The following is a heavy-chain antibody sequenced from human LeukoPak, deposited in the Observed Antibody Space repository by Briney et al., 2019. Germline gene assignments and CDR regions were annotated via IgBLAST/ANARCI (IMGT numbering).Heavy chain of an antibody. D-gene: IGHD6-13*01. Sequence: SETLSLTCAVYGGSFSGYYWSWIRQPPGKGLEWIGEINHSGSTNYNPSLKSRVTISVDTSKNQFSLKPSSVTAADTAVYYCARGLGYSSSWYRWDWFDPWGQGTLVTVSS. J-gene: IGHJ5*02. V-gene: IGHV4-34*01. CDR1: GGSFSGYY. CDR2: INHSGST. CDR3: ARGLGYSSSWYRWDWFDP.